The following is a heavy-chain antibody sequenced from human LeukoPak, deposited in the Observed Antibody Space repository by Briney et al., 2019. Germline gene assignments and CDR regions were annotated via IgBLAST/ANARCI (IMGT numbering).Heavy chain of an antibody. Sequence: SETLSLTCAVYGGSFSGYYWSWIRQPPGKGLEWIGEIDHSGSTNYNPSLKSRVTISVDTSKNQFSLKLSSVTAADTAVYYCARDHPDYYDSSGDAFDIWGQGTMVTVSS. CDR3: ARDHPDYYDSSGDAFDI. D-gene: IGHD3-22*01. CDR1: GGSFSGYY. J-gene: IGHJ3*02. CDR2: IDHSGST. V-gene: IGHV4-34*01.